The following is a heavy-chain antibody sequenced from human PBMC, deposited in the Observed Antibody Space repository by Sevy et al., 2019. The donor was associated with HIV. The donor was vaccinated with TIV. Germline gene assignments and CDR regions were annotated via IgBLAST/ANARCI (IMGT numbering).Heavy chain of an antibody. D-gene: IGHD3-3*01. Sequence: SETLSLTCFVSGGSMNNYYWQWIRQPPGKGPEWIGYIHENENTKYNPSLKSRVTISIDTSKSQFYLKVNSVAAADTVIYYCARGHYDSWRGDHLRFDPWGQGILVTVSS. CDR3: ARGHYDSWRGDHLRFDP. CDR2: IHENENT. J-gene: IGHJ5*02. V-gene: IGHV4-59*12. CDR1: GGSMNNYY.